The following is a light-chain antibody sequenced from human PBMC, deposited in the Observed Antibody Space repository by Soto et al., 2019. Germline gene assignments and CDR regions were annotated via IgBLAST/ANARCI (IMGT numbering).Light chain of an antibody. CDR1: QSVSSY. CDR2: DAS. J-gene: IGKJ3*01. CDR3: QQRSNWPPL. Sequence: EIVLTQSPATLSLSPGERATLSCRASQSVSSYLAWYQQKPGQAPRLLIYDASNRATGIPARFSGSGSETDFTLTISSLEPEDFAVYYCQQRSNWPPLFGPATNVDIK. V-gene: IGKV3-11*01.